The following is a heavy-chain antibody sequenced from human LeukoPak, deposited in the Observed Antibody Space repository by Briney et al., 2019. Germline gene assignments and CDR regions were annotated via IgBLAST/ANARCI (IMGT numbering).Heavy chain of an antibody. V-gene: IGHV4-39*01. CDR1: GGSISGSSYY. CDR2: IYYSASP. Sequence: SETLSLTCTVSGGSISGSSYYWGWVRQPPGKGLEWIGSIYYSASPYPNPSLKSQVTISVHTSKNQSPLKLNSVTATDTAVYYCARHYGPWGQGTLVTVSS. CDR3: ARHYGP. D-gene: IGHD3-10*01. J-gene: IGHJ4*02.